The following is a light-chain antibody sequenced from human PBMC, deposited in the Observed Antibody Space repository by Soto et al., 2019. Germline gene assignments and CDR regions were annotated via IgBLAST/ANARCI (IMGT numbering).Light chain of an antibody. V-gene: IGKV3-20*01. CDR3: QDYGTSAPWT. CDR1: QNIRGNE. Sequence: VLTQSPDTLSLSPGERTTLSCRASQNIRGNELAWYQQKPGQPPRLLIYRGSSRAPGIPDRFSGRGSGTEFILTISRLEPEDFAVYYCQDYGTSAPWTFGQGT. J-gene: IGKJ1*01. CDR2: RGS.